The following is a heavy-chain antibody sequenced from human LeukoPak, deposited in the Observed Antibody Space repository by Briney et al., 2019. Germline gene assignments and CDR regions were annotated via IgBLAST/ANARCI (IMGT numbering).Heavy chain of an antibody. Sequence: PSQTLSLTCTVSGGSISSGDYYWTWIRQPPGKGLEWIGYIHHSGNTYYSPSLKSRAFISVDTSKNQFSLKVTSVTAADTAVYFCARHLSGSSWFDPWGQGTLVTVSS. CDR1: GGSISSGDYY. CDR3: ARHLSGSSWFDP. J-gene: IGHJ5*02. D-gene: IGHD1-26*01. CDR2: IHHSGNT. V-gene: IGHV4-30-4*08.